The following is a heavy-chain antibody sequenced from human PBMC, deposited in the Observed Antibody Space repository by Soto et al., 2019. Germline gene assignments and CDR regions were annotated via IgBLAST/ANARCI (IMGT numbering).Heavy chain of an antibody. V-gene: IGHV1-46*01. CDR1: GYTFTHYY. J-gene: IGHJ4*02. Sequence: QVQLVQSGAEVKKPGASVKVSCKASGYTFTHYYMHWVRQAPGQGLEWMGMINTSGGSTSYAQNFQDSLTMTSDTSTSTVYMELSSLRSEDTAVYYCARPPFPGCINGVCYPCDHWGQGTLVTVSS. CDR2: INTSGGST. D-gene: IGHD2-8*01. CDR3: ARPPFPGCINGVCYPCDH.